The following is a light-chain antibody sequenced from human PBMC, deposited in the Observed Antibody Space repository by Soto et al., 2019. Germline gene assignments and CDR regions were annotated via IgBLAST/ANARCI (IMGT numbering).Light chain of an antibody. J-gene: IGKJ2*01. CDR2: LGS. CDR3: MQALQTPNT. Sequence: DIVMPQSPLSLPVTPGEPASISCRSSQSLLHSNGYNYLDWYLQKPGQSPQLLIYLGSNRASGVPDRFSGSGSGTDFTLNISRVEAEDVGVYYCMQALQTPNTFGQGTKLEIK. CDR1: QSLLHSNGYNY. V-gene: IGKV2-28*01.